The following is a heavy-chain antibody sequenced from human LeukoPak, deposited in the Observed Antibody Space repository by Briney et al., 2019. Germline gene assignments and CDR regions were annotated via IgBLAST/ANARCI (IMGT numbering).Heavy chain of an antibody. J-gene: IGHJ5*02. D-gene: IGHD1-26*01. CDR2: IYYSGSI. CDR1: GGSISSSSYY. Sequence: SETLSLTCTVSGGSISSSSYYWGWIRQPPGKGLEWIGSIYYSGSIYYNPSLKSRVSMSVDTSKKQFSLKLRSMPAVDTAVYYCARKQGAGATVWFDPWGQGTLVTVSS. V-gene: IGHV4-39*07. CDR3: ARKQGAGATVWFDP.